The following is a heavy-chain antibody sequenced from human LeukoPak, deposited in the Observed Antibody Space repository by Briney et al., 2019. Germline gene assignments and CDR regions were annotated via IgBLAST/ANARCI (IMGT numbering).Heavy chain of an antibody. V-gene: IGHV1-69*05. CDR3: AYDFWSGYYTGYNWFDP. CDR1: GGTFSSYA. CDR2: IIPIFGTA. D-gene: IGHD3-3*01. J-gene: IGHJ5*02. Sequence: SVKVSCKASGGTFSSYAISWVRQAPGQGLEWMGRIIPIFGTADYAQKFQGRVTITTDESTSTAYMELSSLRSEDTAVYYCAYDFWSGYYTGYNWFDPWGQGTLVTVSS.